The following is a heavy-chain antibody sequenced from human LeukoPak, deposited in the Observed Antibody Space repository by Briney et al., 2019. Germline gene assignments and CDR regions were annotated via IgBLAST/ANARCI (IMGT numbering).Heavy chain of an antibody. CDR2: ISSSGSTI. V-gene: IGHV3-11*01. CDR1: GFTFSDYY. D-gene: IGHD2-8*01. J-gene: IGHJ4*02. CDR3: ARGQCKCDY. Sequence: GSLRLSCAASGFTFSDYYMSWIRQAPGEGLEWVSYISSSGSTIYYADSVEGRFPISREYAKNSLYLQRNGLIAEDTAVYFCARGQCKCDYWGQGTLVTVSS.